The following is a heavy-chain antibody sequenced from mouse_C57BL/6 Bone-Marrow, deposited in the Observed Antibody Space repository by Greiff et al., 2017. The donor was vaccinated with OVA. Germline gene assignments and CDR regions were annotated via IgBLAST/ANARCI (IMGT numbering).Heavy chain of an antibody. J-gene: IGHJ4*01. CDR3: ARWIYYGNLYAMDY. V-gene: IGHV1-42*01. D-gene: IGHD2-1*01. Sequence: EVQLVESGPELVKPGASVKISCKASGYSFTGYYMNWVKQSPEKSLEWIGEINPSTGGTTYNQKFKAKATLTVDKSSSTAYMQLKSLTSEDSAVYYCARWIYYGNLYAMDYWGQGTSVTVSS. CDR2: INPSTGGT. CDR1: GYSFTGYY.